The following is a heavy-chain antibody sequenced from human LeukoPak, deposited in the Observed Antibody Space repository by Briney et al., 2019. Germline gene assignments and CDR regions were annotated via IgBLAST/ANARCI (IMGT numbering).Heavy chain of an antibody. CDR1: GGSISRGSYY. Sequence: PSETLSLTCIVSGGSISRGSYYWSWIRQPAGKGLEWMGRIYNSGSTNYNPSLKSRAAISTDMSKNQISLKLSSVTAADTAVYYCARQTFGVLYFDSWGQGTLVIVSS. J-gene: IGHJ4*02. D-gene: IGHD3-10*01. CDR2: IYNSGST. V-gene: IGHV4-61*02. CDR3: ARQTFGVLYFDS.